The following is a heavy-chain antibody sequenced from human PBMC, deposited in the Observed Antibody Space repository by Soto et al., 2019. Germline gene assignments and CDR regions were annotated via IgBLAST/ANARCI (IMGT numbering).Heavy chain of an antibody. Sequence: SQTLSLTCVISGDSVSSNSAAWNWIRQSPSRGLEWLGRTYYRSKWYNDYAVSVKSRITINPDTSKNQFSLQLNSVTPEDTAVYYCARARGGRYSSSSRYYYYYMDVWGKGTTVTVSS. CDR2: TYYRSKWYN. CDR3: ARARGGRYSSSSRYYYYYMDV. J-gene: IGHJ6*03. V-gene: IGHV6-1*01. CDR1: GDSVSSNSAA. D-gene: IGHD6-6*01.